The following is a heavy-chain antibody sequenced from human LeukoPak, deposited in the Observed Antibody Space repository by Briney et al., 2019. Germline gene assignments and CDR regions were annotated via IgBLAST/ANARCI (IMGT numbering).Heavy chain of an antibody. V-gene: IGHV4-59*11. CDR2: IYSSGSA. CDR3: ARVNYYGSGSYYRFDY. Sequence: SETLSLTCAVSGVSIRSHYWSWIRQAPGKGLEWMGFIYSSGSANYNPSLKSRVTISLDTSKNQFSLKLSSVTAADTAVYYCARVNYYGSGSYYRFDYWGQGTLVTVSS. D-gene: IGHD3-10*01. CDR1: GVSIRSHY. J-gene: IGHJ4*02.